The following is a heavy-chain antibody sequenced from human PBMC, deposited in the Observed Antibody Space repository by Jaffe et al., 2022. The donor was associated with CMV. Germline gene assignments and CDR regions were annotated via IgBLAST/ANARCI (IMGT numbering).Heavy chain of an antibody. CDR3: ARAGLGYCSGGSCYSSDAFDI. CDR1: GFTFSSYS. J-gene: IGHJ3*02. Sequence: EVQLVESGGGLVKPGGSLRLSCAASGFTFSSYSMNWVRQAPGKGLEWVSSISSSSSYIYYADSVKGRFTISRDNAKNSLYLQMNSLRAEDTAVYYCARAGLGYCSGGSCYSSDAFDIWGQGTMVTVSS. V-gene: IGHV3-21*01. D-gene: IGHD2-15*01. CDR2: ISSSSSYI.